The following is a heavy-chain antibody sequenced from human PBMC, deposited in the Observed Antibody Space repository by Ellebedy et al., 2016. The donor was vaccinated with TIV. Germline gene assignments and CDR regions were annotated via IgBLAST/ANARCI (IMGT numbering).Heavy chain of an antibody. J-gene: IGHJ4*02. CDR1: GFTFSRNS. D-gene: IGHD4-11*01. CDR3: ASLRNDFSDYVGY. V-gene: IGHV3-48*04. CDR2: ITSSGTTI. Sequence: GESLKISCAASGFTFSRNSMNWVRQAPGKGLEWISFITSSGTTIFYADSVRGRFTIPRDNAKKSLYLQMNSLRAEDTAVYYCASLRNDFSDYVGYWGQGTLVSVSS.